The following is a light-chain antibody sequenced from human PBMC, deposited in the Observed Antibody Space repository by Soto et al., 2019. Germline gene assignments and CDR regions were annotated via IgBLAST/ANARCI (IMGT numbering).Light chain of an antibody. CDR2: AAS. CDR1: QTISSY. Sequence: AIRMTKSPYSFSASTRDRVTITCRASQTISSYLDWYQQKPGKAPKLLIYAASTLQGGVPSRFSGSGSGTDFTLTISRLQSEDFATYYCQQTYSNPGTFGQGTKVDIK. CDR3: QQTYSNPGT. J-gene: IGKJ1*01. V-gene: IGKV1-8*01.